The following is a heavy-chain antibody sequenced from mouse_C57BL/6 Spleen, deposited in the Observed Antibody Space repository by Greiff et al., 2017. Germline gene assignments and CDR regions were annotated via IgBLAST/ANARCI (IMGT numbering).Heavy chain of an antibody. D-gene: IGHD2-13*01. CDR1: GYAFSSYW. V-gene: IGHV1-80*01. CDR2: IYPGDGDT. CDR3: ARGGLQGAMDY. J-gene: IGHJ4*01. Sequence: VQLQQSGAELVKPGASVKISCKASGYAFSSYWMNWVKQRPGKGLEWIGQIYPGDGDTNYNGKFKGKATLTADKSSSTAYMQLSSLTSEDSAVYFCARGGLQGAMDYWGQGTSVTVSS.